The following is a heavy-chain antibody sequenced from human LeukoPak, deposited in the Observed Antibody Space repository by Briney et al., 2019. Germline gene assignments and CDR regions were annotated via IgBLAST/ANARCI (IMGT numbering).Heavy chain of an antibody. CDR3: ARAETYPGRGAPSYLDY. CDR1: GYFISSGYY. D-gene: IGHD1-14*01. J-gene: IGHJ4*02. V-gene: IGHV4-38-2*02. CDR2: IYQSGST. Sequence: SEPLSLTCTVSGYFISSGYYWAWIRQPPGKGLEWIGSIYQSGSTNYNPALKSRVTISVDTSKNQFSLKLSSVTAADTAVYYCARAETYPGRGAPSYLDYWGQGTLVTVSS.